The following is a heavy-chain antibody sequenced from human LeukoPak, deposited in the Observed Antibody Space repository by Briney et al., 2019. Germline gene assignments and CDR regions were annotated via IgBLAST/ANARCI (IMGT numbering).Heavy chain of an antibody. Sequence: GGSLRLSCAVSGFTFSSYAMSWVRQSPGKGLEWVSAIRASVASTYYADSVKGRFTISRDNSKNTLYLQMDSLKAEDTAIYYCAKKAEAYGDSVSQYWGQGTLVTVSS. J-gene: IGHJ1*01. CDR2: IRASVAST. CDR1: GFTFSSYA. CDR3: AKKAEAYGDSVSQY. V-gene: IGHV3-23*01. D-gene: IGHD4-17*01.